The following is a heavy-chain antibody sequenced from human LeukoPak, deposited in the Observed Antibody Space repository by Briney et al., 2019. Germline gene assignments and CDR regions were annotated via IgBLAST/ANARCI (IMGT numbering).Heavy chain of an antibody. V-gene: IGHV3-30*02. D-gene: IGHD3-3*01. CDR3: AKDRGVFGVAYSLDY. Sequence: GGSLRLSCAASGFTFSSYGMHWVRQAPGKGLKWVTYIRYDGVNAYYADSVKGRFTVSRDLSKHTLYLQMNSLRAEDTAVYYCAKDRGVFGVAYSLDYWGQGTLVTVSS. CDR1: GFTFSSYG. J-gene: IGHJ4*02. CDR2: IRYDGVNA.